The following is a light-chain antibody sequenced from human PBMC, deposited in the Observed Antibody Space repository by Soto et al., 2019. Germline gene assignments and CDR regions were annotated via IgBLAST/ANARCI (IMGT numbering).Light chain of an antibody. CDR1: QVVVTAY. J-gene: IGKJ3*01. CDR3: LLFRGSPT. V-gene: IGKV3-20*01. Sequence: EIVLTQSPGTLSVSPGERATLSCRASQVVVTAYIHWYQHKPGQAPRLRISGASTRASGIPDRFSGSGVGTDFTLTSNRLEPEDCAVYYCLLFRGSPTFGPGSRVHI. CDR2: GAS.